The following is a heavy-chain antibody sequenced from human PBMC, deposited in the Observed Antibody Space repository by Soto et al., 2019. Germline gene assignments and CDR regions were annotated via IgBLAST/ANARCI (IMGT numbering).Heavy chain of an antibody. D-gene: IGHD2-15*01. Sequence: EVQLVESGGGLVQPGGSRRLSCAASGFTVTSSWMHWVRQGPGRELEWVSRIHSDGSRTTYADSVKGRFTISRDNAKNTLYLQMNSLRVEDTAVYYCARGGGKSLDVWGQGTTVTVSS. CDR2: IHSDGSRT. J-gene: IGHJ6*02. CDR3: ARGGGKSLDV. V-gene: IGHV3-74*01. CDR1: GFTVTSSW.